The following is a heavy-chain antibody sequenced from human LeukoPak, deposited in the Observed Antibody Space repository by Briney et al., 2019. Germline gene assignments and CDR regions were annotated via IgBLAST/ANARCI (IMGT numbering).Heavy chain of an antibody. J-gene: IGHJ4*02. CDR1: GFTLSTYA. CDR3: ARDLRYSYGSHFDY. CDR2: IYSGGST. Sequence: GGSLRLSCAASGFTLSTYAMSWVRQAPGKGLEWVSVIYSGGSTYYADSVKGRFTISRDNSKNTLYLQMNSLRAEDTAVYYCARDLRYSYGSHFDYWGQGTLVTVSS. D-gene: IGHD5-18*01. V-gene: IGHV3-66*01.